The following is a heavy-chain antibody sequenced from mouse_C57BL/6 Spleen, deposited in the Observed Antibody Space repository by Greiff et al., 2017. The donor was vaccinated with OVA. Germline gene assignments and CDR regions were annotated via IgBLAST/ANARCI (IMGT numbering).Heavy chain of an antibody. V-gene: IGHV5-4*01. CDR3: ARDGGYYGSLPMDY. CDR1: GFTFSSYA. Sequence: DVKRVESGGGLVKPGGALKLSCAASGFTFSSYAMSWVRQTPEKRLEWVATISDGGSYTYYPDNVKGRFTISRDNAKNNLYLQMSHLKSEDTAMYYCARDGGYYGSLPMDYWGQGTSVTVSS. CDR2: ISDGGSYT. D-gene: IGHD1-1*01. J-gene: IGHJ4*01.